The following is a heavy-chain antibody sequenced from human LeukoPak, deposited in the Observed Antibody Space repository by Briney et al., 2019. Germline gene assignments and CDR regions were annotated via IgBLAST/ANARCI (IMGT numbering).Heavy chain of an antibody. CDR2: INPNSGGT. Sequence: GASVKVSCKASGYTFTSYYMHWVRQAPGQGLEWMGWINPNSGGTNYAQKFQGRVTMTRDTSISTAYMELSRLRSDDTAVYYCARDPGCSSTSCYDGYYYYYMDVWGKGTTVTISS. CDR1: GYTFTSYY. CDR3: ARDPGCSSTSCYDGYYYYYMDV. J-gene: IGHJ6*03. V-gene: IGHV1-2*02. D-gene: IGHD2-2*01.